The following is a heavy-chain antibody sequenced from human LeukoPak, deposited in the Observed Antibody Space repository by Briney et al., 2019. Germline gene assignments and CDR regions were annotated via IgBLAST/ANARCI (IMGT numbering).Heavy chain of an antibody. CDR1: GDSISRSSYY. J-gene: IGHJ3*02. D-gene: IGHD1-26*01. V-gene: IGHV4-39*01. CDR3: ARQGSGGRAFDI. Sequence: SETLSLTCNVSGDSISRSSYYWGWIRQPPGKGLEWIGSIYYSGSTYYNPSLKSRVTMSVDTSKNQFSLKLTSVAAADTAVYYCARQGSGGRAFDIWGQGTMVTVSS. CDR2: IYYSGST.